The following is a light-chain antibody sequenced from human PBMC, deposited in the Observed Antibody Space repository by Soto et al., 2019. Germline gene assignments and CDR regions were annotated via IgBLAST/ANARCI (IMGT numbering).Light chain of an antibody. J-gene: IGKJ3*01. V-gene: IGKV3-20*01. CDR1: RHVYINA. CDR2: GAS. Sequence: VVLTQSPATLSLSPGERATLSCRASRHVYINALAWYQQKPGRTPTLLIFGASTRATDIPDRFSGTGSGTDFSLTINGVEPEDCAVYYCQQYCASPFTFGPGTIVEI. CDR3: QQYCASPFT.